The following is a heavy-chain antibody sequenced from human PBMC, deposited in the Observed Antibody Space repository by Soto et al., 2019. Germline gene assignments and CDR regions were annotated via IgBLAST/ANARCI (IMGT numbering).Heavy chain of an antibody. D-gene: IGHD3-3*01. CDR1: GFTFSSYG. Sequence: PGGSLRLSCVASGFTFSSYGMSWIRQPPGKGLEWIGEINHSGSTNYNPSLKSRVTISVDTSKNQFSLKLSSVTAADTAVYYCASFGSYYVFWRGYPKYNWFAPGGQETLVTVPS. V-gene: IGHV4-34*01. CDR3: ASFGSYYVFWRGYPKYNWFAP. J-gene: IGHJ5*02. CDR2: INHSGST.